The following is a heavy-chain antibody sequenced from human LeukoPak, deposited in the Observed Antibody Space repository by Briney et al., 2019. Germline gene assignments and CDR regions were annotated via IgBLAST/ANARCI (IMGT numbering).Heavy chain of an antibody. D-gene: IGHD4-17*01. CDR3: AREATPRTTVTTWSDY. V-gene: IGHV3-33*01. CDR1: GFTFSSYG. J-gene: IGHJ4*02. CDR2: IWYDGSNK. Sequence: SGGSLRLSCAASGFTFSSYGMHWVRQAPGKGLEWVAVIWYDGSNKYYADSVKGRFTISRDNSKNTLYLQMNSLRAEDTAVYYCAREATPRTTVTTWSDYWGQGTLVTVSS.